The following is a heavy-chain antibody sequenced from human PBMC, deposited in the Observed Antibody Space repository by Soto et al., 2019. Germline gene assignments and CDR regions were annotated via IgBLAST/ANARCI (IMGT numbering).Heavy chain of an antibody. D-gene: IGHD1-26*01. CDR1: GGTFSSYA. J-gene: IGHJ3*02. CDR2: IIPVFGTA. V-gene: IGHV1-69*01. CDR3: ARDLGGSYYKLVGAFDI. Sequence: QVQLVQSGAEVKKPGSSVKVSCKASGGTFSSYAISWVRQAPGQVLEWMGGIIPVFGTANYAQQFQGRVTITADESTSTAYMDLSSLRSEDTAVYYCARDLGGSYYKLVGAFDIWGQGTMVTVSS.